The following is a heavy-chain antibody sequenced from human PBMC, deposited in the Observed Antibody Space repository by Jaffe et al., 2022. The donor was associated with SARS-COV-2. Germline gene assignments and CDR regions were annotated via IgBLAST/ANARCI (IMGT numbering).Heavy chain of an antibody. D-gene: IGHD6-19*01. CDR2: ISGSGGST. Sequence: EVQLLESGGGLVQPGGSLRLSCAASGFTFSSYAMSWVRQAPGKGLEWVSAISGSGGSTYYADSVKGRFTISRDNSKNTLYLQMNSLRAEDTAVYYCAKDEEGSGWYRGAFDIWGQGTMVTVSS. J-gene: IGHJ3*02. V-gene: IGHV3-23*01. CDR3: AKDEEGSGWYRGAFDI. CDR1: GFTFSSYA.